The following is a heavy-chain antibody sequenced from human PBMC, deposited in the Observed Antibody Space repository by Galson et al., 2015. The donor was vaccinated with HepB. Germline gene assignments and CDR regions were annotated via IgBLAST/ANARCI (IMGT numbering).Heavy chain of an antibody. J-gene: IGHJ6*02. D-gene: IGHD2-15*01. Sequence: SVKVSCKASGYTFTSYGMSWVRQAPGQGLEWMGWISAYNGNTNYAQKLQGRVTMTTDTSTSTAYMELRSLRSDDTAVYYCARDSVVVVAATPYYYYGMDVWGQGTTVTVSS. CDR1: GYTFTSYG. CDR3: ARDSVVVVAATPYYYYGMDV. CDR2: ISAYNGNT. V-gene: IGHV1-18*04.